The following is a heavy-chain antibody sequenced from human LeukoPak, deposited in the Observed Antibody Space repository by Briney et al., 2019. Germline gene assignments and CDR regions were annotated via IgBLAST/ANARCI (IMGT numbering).Heavy chain of an antibody. V-gene: IGHV1-8*01. CDR2: MNPNSGNT. D-gene: IGHD2-2*01. CDR1: GYTFTSYD. Sequence: ASVKVSCKASGYTFTSYDINWVRQATGQGLEWMGWMNPNSGNTGYAQKFQGRVTMTRNTCISKAYMELSSLRSEDTAVYYCARGIEYCSSTSCYDYYYYMDVWGKGTTVTVSS. CDR3: ARGIEYCSSTSCYDYYYYMDV. J-gene: IGHJ6*03.